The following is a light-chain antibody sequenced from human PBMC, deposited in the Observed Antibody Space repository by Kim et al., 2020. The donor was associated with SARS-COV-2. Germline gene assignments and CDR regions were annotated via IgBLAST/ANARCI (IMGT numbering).Light chain of an antibody. CDR1: QSIATW. CDR3: QQYNTYSA. V-gene: IGKV1-5*03. CDR2: ETS. J-gene: IGKJ1*01. Sequence: SASVGDRVTITCRASQSIATWLAWYQVKTGKAPKLLIYETSSLQSGVPSRFSGRGSGTEFTLTIGSLQPDDVATYYCQQYNTYSAFGQGTKV.